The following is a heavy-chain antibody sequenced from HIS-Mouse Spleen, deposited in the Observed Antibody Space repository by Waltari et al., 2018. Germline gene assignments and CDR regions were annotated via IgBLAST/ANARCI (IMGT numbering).Heavy chain of an antibody. J-gene: IGHJ2*01. D-gene: IGHD6-13*01. CDR1: GGSISSSSSY. Sequence: QLQLQESGPGLVKPSETLSLTCTVSGGSISSSSSYWGWIRQPPGKGLGWIGSIYYRGSTYYNPSLKSRVTISVDTSKNQFSLKLSSVTAADTAVYYCAREIPYSSSWYDWYFDLWGRGTLVTVSS. CDR2: IYYRGST. V-gene: IGHV4-39*07. CDR3: AREIPYSSSWYDWYFDL.